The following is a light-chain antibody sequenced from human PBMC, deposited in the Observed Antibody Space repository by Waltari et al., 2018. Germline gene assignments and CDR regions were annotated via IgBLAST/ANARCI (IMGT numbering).Light chain of an antibody. V-gene: IGKV3-20*01. Sequence: EIVLTQSPGTLSLSPGERATLSCRASQTVRTTYVAWYQQKPGQAPTLLIYGASSRATGLPDRFSGSGSGTDFSLTSSSLEPEDFAVYYCQQYDISPLTFGGGTKVEIK. CDR1: QTVRTTY. J-gene: IGKJ4*01. CDR2: GAS. CDR3: QQYDISPLT.